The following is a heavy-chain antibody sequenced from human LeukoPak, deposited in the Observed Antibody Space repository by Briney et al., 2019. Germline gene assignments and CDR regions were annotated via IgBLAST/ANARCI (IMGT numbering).Heavy chain of an antibody. Sequence: SQTLSLTCTVSGGSISSGDYYWSWIRQPPGKGLEWIGYIYYSGSTYYNPSLRSRVTMSVDTSKNQFSLILKSVTAADAAVYYCAKEWDYSDQLSYGMDVWGQGTTVTVSS. CDR2: IYYSGST. CDR3: AKEWDYSDQLSYGMDV. V-gene: IGHV4-30-4*01. CDR1: GGSISSGDYY. J-gene: IGHJ6*02. D-gene: IGHD4-17*01.